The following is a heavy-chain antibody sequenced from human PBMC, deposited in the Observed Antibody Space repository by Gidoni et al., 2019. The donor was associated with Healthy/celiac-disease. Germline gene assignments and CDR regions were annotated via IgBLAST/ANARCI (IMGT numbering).Heavy chain of an antibody. D-gene: IGHD3-9*01. CDR2: IYWNDDK. Sequence: QITLKESGPTLVKPTQTLTLTCTFSGFSLSTSGVGVGWIRQPPGKALEWLALIYWNDDKRYSPSLKSRLTITKDTSKNQVVLTMTNMDPVDTATYYCAHIDYDILTGYYTPDYWGQGTLVTVSS. J-gene: IGHJ4*02. V-gene: IGHV2-5*01. CDR3: AHIDYDILTGYYTPDY. CDR1: GFSLSTSGVG.